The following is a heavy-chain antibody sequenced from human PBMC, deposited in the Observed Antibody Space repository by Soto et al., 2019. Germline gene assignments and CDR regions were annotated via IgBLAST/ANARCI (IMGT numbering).Heavy chain of an antibody. V-gene: IGHV4-30-4*01. CDR2: IYYSGST. Sequence: QVQLQESGPGLVKPSQTLSLTCTVSGGSISSGDYYWSWIRQPPGKGLEWIGYIYYSGSTYYNPSLKSRVTISVDPSKNQFSLKLSSVTAADTAVYYCARGVGGAVVVTAVFDYWGQGTLVTVSS. D-gene: IGHD2-21*02. CDR3: ARGVGGAVVVTAVFDY. CDR1: GGSISSGDYY. J-gene: IGHJ4*02.